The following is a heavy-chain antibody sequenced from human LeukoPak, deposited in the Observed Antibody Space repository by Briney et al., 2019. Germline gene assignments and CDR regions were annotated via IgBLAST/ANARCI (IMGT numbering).Heavy chain of an antibody. D-gene: IGHD3-22*01. J-gene: IGHJ3*02. CDR3: ARGLATYDSSGYTAFDI. V-gene: IGHV1-2*02. CDR1: GYTFTGYY. CDR2: INPNSGGT. Sequence: ASVKVSCKASGYTFTGYYIHWVRQAPGQGLEWMGWINPNSGGTNYAQKFQGRVTMTRDTSISTAYMELSRLRSDDTAVYYCARGLATYDSSGYTAFDIWGQGTMVTVSS.